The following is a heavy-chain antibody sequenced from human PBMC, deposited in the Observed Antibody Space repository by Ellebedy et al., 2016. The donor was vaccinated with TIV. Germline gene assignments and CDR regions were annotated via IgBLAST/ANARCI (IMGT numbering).Heavy chain of an antibody. V-gene: IGHV3-74*01. Sequence: GGSLRLSCAASGFTFDDYAMHWVRQAPGKGLVWVSRINSDGTSTNYADSVKGRFTISRDNANNTLYLQMNSLKTEDTAVYYCTTDYSNYFYWGQGTLVTVSS. CDR3: TTDYSNYFY. J-gene: IGHJ4*02. CDR1: GFTFDDYA. CDR2: INSDGTST. D-gene: IGHD4-11*01.